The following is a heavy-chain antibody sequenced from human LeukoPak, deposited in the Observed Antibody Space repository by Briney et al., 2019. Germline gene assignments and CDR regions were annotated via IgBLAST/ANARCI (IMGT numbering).Heavy chain of an antibody. D-gene: IGHD6-13*01. Sequence: GGSLRLSCAASGFTFSSYAMSWVRQAPGKGLEWVSTLSGGGGSTYYADSVKGRFTISRDNSKNTMYLQMNSLRAEDTAVYYCAKDEYSSSWYNFGYWGQGSLVTVSS. CDR1: GFTFSSYA. CDR2: LSGGGGST. J-gene: IGHJ4*02. CDR3: AKDEYSSSWYNFGY. V-gene: IGHV3-23*01.